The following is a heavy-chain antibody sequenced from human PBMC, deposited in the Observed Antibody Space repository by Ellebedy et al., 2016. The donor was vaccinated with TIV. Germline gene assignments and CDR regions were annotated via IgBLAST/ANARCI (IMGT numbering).Heavy chain of an antibody. Sequence: SETLSLXCAVYGGSFSGYYWSWIRQPPGKGLEWIGAINHSGSTNYNPSLKSRVTISVDTSKNQFSLKLSSVTAADTAVYYCARAGYDYVWGSYRYTISGLDYWGQGTLVTVAS. V-gene: IGHV4-34*01. CDR3: ARAGYDYVWGSYRYTISGLDY. CDR1: GGSFSGYY. CDR2: INHSGST. J-gene: IGHJ4*02. D-gene: IGHD3-16*02.